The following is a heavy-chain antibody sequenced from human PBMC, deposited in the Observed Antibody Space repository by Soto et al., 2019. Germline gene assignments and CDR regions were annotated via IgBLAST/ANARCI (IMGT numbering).Heavy chain of an antibody. Sequence: VGSLRLSCAASGFTFSSYWMSWVRQAPGKGLEWVANIKQDGSEKYYVDSVKGRFTISRDNAKNSLYLQMNSLRAEDTAVYYCARAEIWGYYDFWRSLPWFDPWGQGTLVTVSS. CDR3: ARAEIWGYYDFWRSLPWFDP. J-gene: IGHJ5*02. V-gene: IGHV3-7*03. D-gene: IGHD3-3*01. CDR2: IKQDGSEK. CDR1: GFTFSSYW.